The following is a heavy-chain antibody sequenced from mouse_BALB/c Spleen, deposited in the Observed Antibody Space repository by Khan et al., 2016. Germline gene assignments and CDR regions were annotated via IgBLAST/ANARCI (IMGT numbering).Heavy chain of an antibody. Sequence: EVKLLESGGGLVQPGGSLKLSCAASGFDFSRYWMSWVRQAPGKGLEWIGEINPDTITIDYAPSLKDKFIISRDNAKNTLYLQLSEVRSEDTALYYCGRGNYVPGSLDYWGQGTTLTVSS. D-gene: IGHD2-1*01. CDR1: GFDFSRYW. J-gene: IGHJ2*01. CDR3: GRGNYVPGSLDY. CDR2: INPDTITI. V-gene: IGHV4-1*02.